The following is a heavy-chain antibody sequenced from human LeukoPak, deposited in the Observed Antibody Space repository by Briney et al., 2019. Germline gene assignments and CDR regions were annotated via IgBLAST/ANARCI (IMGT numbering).Heavy chain of an antibody. CDR1: GHTFTGYY. D-gene: IGHD2-8*01. CDR2: INPNSGGT. J-gene: IGHJ3*02. Sequence: ASVKVSCKASGHTFTGYYMHWVRQAPGQGLEWMGWINPNSGGTNYAQKFQGRVTMTRDTSISTAYMELSRLRSDDTAVCYCARDSDAIRLSSPLAFDIWGQGTMVTVSS. CDR3: ARDSDAIRLSSPLAFDI. V-gene: IGHV1-2*02.